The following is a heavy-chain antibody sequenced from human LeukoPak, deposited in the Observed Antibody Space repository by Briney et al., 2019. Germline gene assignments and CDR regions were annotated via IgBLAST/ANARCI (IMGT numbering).Heavy chain of an antibody. CDR3: ARGRDGSSWYLYY. CDR1: GGSFSDYY. J-gene: IGHJ4*02. D-gene: IGHD6-13*01. Sequence: SETLSLTCAVYGGSFSDYYWSWIRQPPGKGLEWIGEINHSGSTNYNPSLKSRVTISVDTSKNQFSLKLSSVTAADTAVYYCARGRDGSSWYLYYWGQGTLVTVSS. V-gene: IGHV4-34*01. CDR2: INHSGST.